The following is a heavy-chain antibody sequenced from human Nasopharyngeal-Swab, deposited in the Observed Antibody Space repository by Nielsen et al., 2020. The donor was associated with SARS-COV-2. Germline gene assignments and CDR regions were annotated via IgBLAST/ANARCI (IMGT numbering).Heavy chain of an antibody. J-gene: IGHJ4*02. Sequence: VRQAPGKGLEWVSGISWNSGSIGYADPVKGRFTISRDNAKNSLYLQMNSLRAEDTALYYCANGDYYDSSGYYCWGQGTLVTVSS. CDR3: ANGDYYDSSGYYC. D-gene: IGHD3-22*01. CDR2: ISWNSGSI. V-gene: IGHV3-9*01.